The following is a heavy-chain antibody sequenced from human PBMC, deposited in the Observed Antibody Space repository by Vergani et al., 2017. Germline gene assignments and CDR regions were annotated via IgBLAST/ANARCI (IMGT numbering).Heavy chain of an antibody. CDR2: IYYSGST. D-gene: IGHD3-3*01. CDR1: GGSISSYY. J-gene: IGHJ6*03. V-gene: IGHV4-59*01. Sequence: QVQLQDSGPGLVKPSETLSLTCTVSGGSISSYYWSWIRQPPGKGLEWIGYIYYSGSTNYNPSLKSRVTISVDTSKNQFSLKLSSVTAADTAVYYCASQAYYDFWSGLGWPYYMDVWGKGTTVTVSS. CDR3: ASQAYYDFWSGLGWPYYMDV.